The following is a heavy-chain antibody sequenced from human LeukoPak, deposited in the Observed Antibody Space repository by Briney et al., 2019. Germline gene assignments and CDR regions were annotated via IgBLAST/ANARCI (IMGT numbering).Heavy chain of an antibody. D-gene: IGHD5-12*01. V-gene: IGHV1-2*02. CDR1: GYTFTGYY. CDR2: INPNSGGT. Sequence: ASVKVSCKASGYTFTGYYMHWVRQAPGQGLEWMGWINPNSGGTNYAQKFQGRATMTRDTSISTAYMELSRLRSDDTAVYYCARDGGSGYNDNWFDPWGQGTLVTVSS. CDR3: ARDGGSGYNDNWFDP. J-gene: IGHJ5*02.